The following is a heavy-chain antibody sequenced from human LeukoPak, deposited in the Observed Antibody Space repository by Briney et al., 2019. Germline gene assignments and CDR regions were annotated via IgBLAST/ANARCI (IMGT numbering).Heavy chain of an antibody. V-gene: IGHV3-23*01. J-gene: IGHJ4*02. CDR2: ISGSGGST. CDR1: GFTFSSYA. D-gene: IGHD2-2*02. CDR3: AKARFVVVSAAIPPEFDY. Sequence: PGGSLRLSCAASGFTFSSYAMSWVRQAPGKGLEWVSAISGSGGSTYYADSVKGRFTISRDNSKNTLYLQMNSLRAEDTAVYYCAKARFVVVSAAIPPEFDYWGQGTLVTVSS.